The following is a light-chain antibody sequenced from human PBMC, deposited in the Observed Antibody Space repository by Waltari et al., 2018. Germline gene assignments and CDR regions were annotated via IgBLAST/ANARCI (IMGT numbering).Light chain of an antibody. Sequence: ITCRASRSISRGLAGYQQKPGKAPKLLIYKTSTLESGVPSRFSGSGSGTEFTLTINSLQPDDFATYYCQQYNSYRAFGQGTKVGIK. J-gene: IGKJ1*01. CDR1: RSISRG. CDR2: KTS. CDR3: QQYNSYRA. V-gene: IGKV1-5*03.